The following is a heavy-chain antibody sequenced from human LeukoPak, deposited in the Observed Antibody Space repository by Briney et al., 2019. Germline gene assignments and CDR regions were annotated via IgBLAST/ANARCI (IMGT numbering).Heavy chain of an antibody. Sequence: GGSLRLSCAASGFALSSHWMTWVRQVPGRGPEWVADVNRDGSETYYLDSVKGRFTISKDNAKNSLYLQMNSLRAEDTALYRCARNNGMDVWGQGTTVIVSS. CDR3: ARNNGMDV. CDR2: VNRDGSET. V-gene: IGHV3-7*03. CDR1: GFALSSHW. J-gene: IGHJ6*02.